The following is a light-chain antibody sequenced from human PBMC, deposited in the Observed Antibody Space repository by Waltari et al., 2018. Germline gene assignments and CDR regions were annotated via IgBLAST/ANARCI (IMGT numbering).Light chain of an antibody. CDR2: DVT. CDR1: GSAVGASDS. CDR3: SSQTLDGLVL. J-gene: IGLJ2*01. V-gene: IGLV2-14*03. Sequence: QSALTQPASVSGSPGQSITISCSGVGSAVGASDSVSWHQHHPGKAPQVIIYDVTNRPAGVSDRFSASKSANTASLTIARLQPEDEADYYCSSQTLDGLVLFGGGTRLTVL.